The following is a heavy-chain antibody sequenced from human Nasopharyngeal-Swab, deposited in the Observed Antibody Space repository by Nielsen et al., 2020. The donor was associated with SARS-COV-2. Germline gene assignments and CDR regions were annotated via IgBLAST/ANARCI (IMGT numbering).Heavy chain of an antibody. CDR1: GYTFTSYY. Sequence: ASVKVSCKASGYTFTSYYMHWVRQAPGQGLEWMGIINPSGGSTSYAQKFQGRVTITRDTSASTAYMELSSLRSEDTAVYYCARSYTAMALFDYWGQGTLVTVSS. D-gene: IGHD5-18*01. V-gene: IGHV1-46*01. CDR2: INPSGGST. J-gene: IGHJ4*02. CDR3: ARSYTAMALFDY.